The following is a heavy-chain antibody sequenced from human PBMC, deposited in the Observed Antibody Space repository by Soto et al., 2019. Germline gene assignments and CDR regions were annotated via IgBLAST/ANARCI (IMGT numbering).Heavy chain of an antibody. V-gene: IGHV3-33*01. CDR2: IWHDGSNQ. J-gene: IGHJ4*02. Sequence: QVQLVESGGGVVQPGRSLRLSCAASGFTSSSYGMQWVRQAPGKGLEWVAVIWHDGSNQYYADSVKGRFTISGDNSNNTLYLQLNGLRAEDTAVYYCARERGQIDYWGQGTLVTVSS. CDR3: ARERGQIDY. CDR1: GFTSSSYG.